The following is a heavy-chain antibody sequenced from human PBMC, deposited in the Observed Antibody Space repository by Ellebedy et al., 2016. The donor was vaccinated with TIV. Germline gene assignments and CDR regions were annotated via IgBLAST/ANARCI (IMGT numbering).Heavy chain of an antibody. J-gene: IGHJ4*02. V-gene: IGHV3-23*01. CDR1: GFTFSSYA. D-gene: IGHD1-7*01. Sequence: GESLKIPCAAPGFTFSSYAMSWVRQAPGKGLEWVLIISGTGGSANYADSWKGRFTISRDNSKNTLYLQMNSLRADDTAVYYCAKLPVAYNWNYADDYWGQGTLVTVSS. CDR2: ISGTGGSA. CDR3: AKLPVAYNWNYADDY.